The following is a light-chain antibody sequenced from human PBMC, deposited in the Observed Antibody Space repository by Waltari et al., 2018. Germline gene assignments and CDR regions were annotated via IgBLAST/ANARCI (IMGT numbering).Light chain of an antibody. V-gene: IGKV4-1*01. CDR3: QQYFSGHT. Sequence: DIVMTQSPDSLAVSLGERATINCKSSHSVLETSANKNYLAWYQQIPGQSPKMLFYWASGREDGVPERLSASGSGTDFTLTINSLQAEDVAVYFCQQYFSGHTFGQGTKLEIK. CDR2: WAS. J-gene: IGKJ2*01. CDR1: HSVLETSANKNY.